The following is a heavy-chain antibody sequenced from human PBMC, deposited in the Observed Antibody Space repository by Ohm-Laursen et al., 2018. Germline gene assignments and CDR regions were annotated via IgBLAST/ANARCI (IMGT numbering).Heavy chain of an antibody. CDR3: AREPFDL. CDR1: GGSISSTNYY. V-gene: IGHV4-39*07. Sequence: GTLSLTCTVSGGSISSTNYYWVWIRQPPGKGLEWIGSIYYSGSTYHNPSLKSRVTISVDTSRNQFSLKLSSVTAADTAVYYCAREPFDLWGRGTLVTVSS. CDR2: IYYSGST. J-gene: IGHJ2*01.